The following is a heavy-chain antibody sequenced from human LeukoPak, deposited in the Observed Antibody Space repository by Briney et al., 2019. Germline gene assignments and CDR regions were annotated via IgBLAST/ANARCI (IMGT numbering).Heavy chain of an antibody. CDR3: AREDNWNDPVFDY. J-gene: IGHJ4*02. D-gene: IGHD1-1*01. CDR2: IKQDGSEK. Sequence: PGGSLRLSCAASGFTFSSYAMSWVRQAPGKGLEWVANIKQDGSEKYYVDSVKGRFTISRDNAKNSLYLQMNSLRAEDTAVYYCAREDNWNDPVFDYWGQGTLVTVSS. CDR1: GFTFSSYA. V-gene: IGHV3-7*01.